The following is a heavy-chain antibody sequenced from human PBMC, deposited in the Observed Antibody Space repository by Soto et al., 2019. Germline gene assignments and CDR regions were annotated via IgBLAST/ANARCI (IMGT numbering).Heavy chain of an antibody. D-gene: IGHD5-18*01. Sequence: EVQLEESGGALVQPGRSLRLSCAASGFTFDDYAMYWVRQVLGKGLEWVSSISRNSGNIGYADSVKGRFTTSRDNAENSLYLQMNSLRPEDTGLYYCVSSKGGYSYGTPFDYWGQGTLVTVSS. CDR3: VSSKGGYSYGTPFDY. CDR1: GFTFDDYA. CDR2: ISRNSGNI. V-gene: IGHV3-9*01. J-gene: IGHJ4*02.